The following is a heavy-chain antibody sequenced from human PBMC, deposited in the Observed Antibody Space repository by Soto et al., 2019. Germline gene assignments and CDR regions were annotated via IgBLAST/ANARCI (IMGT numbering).Heavy chain of an antibody. CDR3: ASPGYCSCGTCYPDY. CDR2: IHHSGST. Sequence: QVQLQQWGAGLLKPSETLSLTCAVYGGSLSGSYWSWIRQPPGTGLEWIGEIHHSGSTYYNPSLKSRVTLSVDTSNNQFSLRLDSVAAADTAVYCCASPGYCSCGTCYPDYWGQGTLVTVSS. D-gene: IGHD2-15*01. V-gene: IGHV4-34*01. CDR1: GGSLSGSY. J-gene: IGHJ4*02.